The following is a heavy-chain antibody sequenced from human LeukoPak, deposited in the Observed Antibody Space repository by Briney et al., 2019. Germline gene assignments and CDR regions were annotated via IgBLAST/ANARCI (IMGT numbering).Heavy chain of an antibody. Sequence: PGGSLRLSCAASGFTFSSYEMNWVRQAPGKGLEWVSYISSSGSNIYYADSVKGRFTISRDNAKNSLYLQMNSLRAEDTALYYCAKSGLSRFDYWGQGTLVTVSS. CDR2: ISSSGSNI. CDR1: GFTFSSYE. J-gene: IGHJ4*02. V-gene: IGHV3-48*03. D-gene: IGHD4/OR15-4a*01. CDR3: AKSGLSRFDY.